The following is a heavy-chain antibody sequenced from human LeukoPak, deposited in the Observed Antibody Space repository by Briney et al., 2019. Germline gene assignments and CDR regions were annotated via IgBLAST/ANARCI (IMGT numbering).Heavy chain of an antibody. D-gene: IGHD3-10*01. CDR3: GRGRGVILIDF. Sequence: PGGSLRLSCVASGFTFSSYSLNWVRQAPGKGLEWISYISSSSVTMYYADSVKGRFTISRDNGKNSLYLQMNSLRAEDTAVYYCGRGRGVILIDFWGQGTLVTVSS. J-gene: IGHJ4*02. CDR1: GFTFSSYS. V-gene: IGHV3-48*01. CDR2: ISSSSVTM.